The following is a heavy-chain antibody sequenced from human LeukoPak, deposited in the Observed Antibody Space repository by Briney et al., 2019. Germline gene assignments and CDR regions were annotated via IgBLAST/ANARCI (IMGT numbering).Heavy chain of an antibody. CDR3: ARDYKYAFGN. CDR2: IGIDSGNT. Sequence: PGGSLRLSCAASGFTFSDYSMNWVRQAPGKGLEWISYIGIDSGNTNYVDSVKGRFTISGDKAKNSLYLQMNSLRVEDTAVYYCARDYKYAFGNWGQGTLVTVSS. D-gene: IGHD5-24*01. J-gene: IGHJ4*02. V-gene: IGHV3-48*01. CDR1: GFTFSDYS.